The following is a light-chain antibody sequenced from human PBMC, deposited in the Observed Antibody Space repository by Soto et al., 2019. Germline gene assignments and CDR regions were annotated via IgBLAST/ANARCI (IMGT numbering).Light chain of an antibody. CDR1: SSDVGGYNY. J-gene: IGLJ1*01. Sequence: QSALTQPPSASGSPGQSVTISCTGTSSDVGGYNYVSWYQQHPGKAPKLIIYDVSKRPSGVPDRFSGSKSGNTASLTFSGLQAEGEADDYGGDYACRRSYGGSNQVFGAGTKLTVL. V-gene: IGLV2-8*01. CDR2: DVS. CDR3: GDYACRRSYGGSNQV.